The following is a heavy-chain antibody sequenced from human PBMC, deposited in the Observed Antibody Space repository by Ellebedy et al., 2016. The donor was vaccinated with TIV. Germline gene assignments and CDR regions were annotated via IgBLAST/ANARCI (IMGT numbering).Heavy chain of an antibody. CDR1: GYTFTGYY. Sequence: AASVKVSCKASGYTFTGYYIHWVRQAPGQGLEWMGWINPDSGGTNFAQKFQDSVTMTRDTSRTTAYMELSRLKSDDTAVYYCARGADIVRVILSNYFYSTMDVWGQGTTVTVS. D-gene: IGHD5-12*01. CDR3: ARGADIVRVILSNYFYSTMDV. V-gene: IGHV1-2*02. CDR2: INPDSGGT. J-gene: IGHJ6*02.